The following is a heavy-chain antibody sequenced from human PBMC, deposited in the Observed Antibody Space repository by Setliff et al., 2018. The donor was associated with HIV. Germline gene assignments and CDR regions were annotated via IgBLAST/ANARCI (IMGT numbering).Heavy chain of an antibody. CDR3: ARGAWYTSGWHSSRYMDV. D-gene: IGHD6-25*01. V-gene: IGHV1-8*02. J-gene: IGHJ6*03. CDR2: VTPKSGNT. Sequence: ASVKVSCKASGYTFTSSDIYWVRQATGQGLEWMGWVTPKSGNTGYAQKFQGRVIMTRDTSISTVYMELRSLRSEDTAVYYCARGAWYTSGWHSSRYMDVWGKGTTVTVSS. CDR1: GYTFTSSD.